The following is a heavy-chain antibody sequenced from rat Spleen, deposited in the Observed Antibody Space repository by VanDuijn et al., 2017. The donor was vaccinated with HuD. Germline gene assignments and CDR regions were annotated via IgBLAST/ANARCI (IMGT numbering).Heavy chain of an antibody. CDR3: TRGVATRYFDF. CDR2: ITDTGASS. V-gene: IGHV5-31*01. Sequence: EVQLVESGGGLVQPGRSLRLSCVASGFTFKNYWMTWIRQAPGKGLEWVASITDTGASSYYPDSVKGRFTISRDVTKTTLYLQMNSLRSEDTATYYCTRGVATRYFDFWGPGTMVTVSS. CDR1: GFTFKNYW. J-gene: IGHJ1*01. D-gene: IGHD1-3*01.